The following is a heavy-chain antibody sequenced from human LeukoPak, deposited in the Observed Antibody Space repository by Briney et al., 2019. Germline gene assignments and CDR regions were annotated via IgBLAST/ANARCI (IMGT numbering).Heavy chain of an antibody. V-gene: IGHV3-30*18. CDR1: GFTFNSYG. CDR2: ISYDGSNK. CDR3: AKDLIWFGEFPLDY. D-gene: IGHD3-10*01. Sequence: PGGSLRLSCAASGFTFNSYGMHWVRQAPGKGLEWVAVISYDGSNKYYADSVKGRFTISRDNSKNTPYLQMNSLRAEDTAVYYCAKDLIWFGEFPLDYWGQGTLVTVSS. J-gene: IGHJ4*02.